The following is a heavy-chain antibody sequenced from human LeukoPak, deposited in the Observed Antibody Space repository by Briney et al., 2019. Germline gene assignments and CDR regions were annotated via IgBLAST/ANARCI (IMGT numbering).Heavy chain of an antibody. V-gene: IGHV5-51*01. J-gene: IGHJ5*02. D-gene: IGHD3-22*01. CDR3: ARRPHYYDSSGYFNWFDP. CDR1: GYSFTSYW. Sequence: GESLKISCKGSGYSFTSYWIGWVRQMPGKGLEWMGIIYPGDSDTRYSPSFQGQVTISADKSISTAYLQWSSLEASDTAMYYCARRPHYYDSSGYFNWFDPWGQGTLVTVSS. CDR2: IYPGDSDT.